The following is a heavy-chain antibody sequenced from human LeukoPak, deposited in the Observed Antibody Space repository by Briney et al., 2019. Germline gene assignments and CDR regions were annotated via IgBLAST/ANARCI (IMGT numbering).Heavy chain of an antibody. V-gene: IGHV4-34*01. CDR2: INHSGST. CDR3: ARGLDDYVWGSYRLAAYYFDY. J-gene: IGHJ4*02. D-gene: IGHD3-16*02. Sequence: SETLSLTCAVYGGSFSGYYWSWIRQPPGKGLEWIGEINHSGSTNYNPSLKSRVTISVDTSKNQFSLKLSSVTAADTAVYYCARGLDDYVWGSYRLAAYYFDYWGQGTLVTVSS. CDR1: GGSFSGYY.